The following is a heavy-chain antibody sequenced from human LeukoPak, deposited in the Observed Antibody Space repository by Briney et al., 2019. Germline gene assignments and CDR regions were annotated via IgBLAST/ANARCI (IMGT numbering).Heavy chain of an antibody. V-gene: IGHV3-7*01. D-gene: IGHD1-26*01. CDR2: MRQDGSEI. CDR3: ARGGATRGRFEN. J-gene: IGHJ4*02. Sequence: GSLRLSCAASGFPLNVQTMSWVRQAPGKGLDWVASMRQDGSEIYYVDSVKGRFTISRDNPKNSLYLQMNSLRAEDTAVYYCARGGATRGRFENWGQGTLVTVSS. CDR1: GFPLNVQT.